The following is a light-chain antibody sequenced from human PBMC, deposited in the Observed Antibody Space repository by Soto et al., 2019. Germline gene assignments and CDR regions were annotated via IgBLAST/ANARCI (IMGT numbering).Light chain of an antibody. Sequence: QYVLTQPPSVSGAPGQRVTISCTGSSHSIGAGYDVHWYQQLPGTAPKLLIYGNINRPSGVPDRFSGSKSGTSASLAITGLQTEDEADYYCQSYDSSLSGSVFGGGTKLTVL. CDR3: QSYDSSLSGSV. CDR2: GNI. V-gene: IGLV1-40*01. CDR1: SHSIGAGYD. J-gene: IGLJ2*01.